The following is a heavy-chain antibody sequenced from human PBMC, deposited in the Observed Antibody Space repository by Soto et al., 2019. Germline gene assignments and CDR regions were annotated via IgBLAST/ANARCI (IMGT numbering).Heavy chain of an antibody. J-gene: IGHJ6*02. D-gene: IGHD3-10*01. V-gene: IGHV3-23*01. CDR3: AKDGAPTQTAWFGLDA. CDR2: ISGSGGDT. Sequence: QLLESGGDVVQPGGSLRLSCAASGFPFNNFAMTWVRQAPGKGPEWVSSISGSGGDTYYADFVKGRFIISRDKSTSTLTLQMNSLTVEDTATYFCAKDGAPTQTAWFGLDAWGQGITVTVS. CDR1: GFPFNNFA.